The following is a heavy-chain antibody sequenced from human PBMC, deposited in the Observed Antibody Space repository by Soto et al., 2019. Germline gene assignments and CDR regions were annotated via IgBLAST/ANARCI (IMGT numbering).Heavy chain of an antibody. CDR3: AKVTVTLFAGGMDV. V-gene: IGHV3-48*03. CDR2: ISSSGNTK. J-gene: IGHJ6*02. CDR1: GFTFSSYE. D-gene: IGHD3-16*02. Sequence: QPGGSLRLSCAASGFTFSSYEMNWVRQSPGKGLEWVSYISSSGNTKFYVDSVRGRFTVSRDNAKKSLYLQMNGLRAEDTAVYYCAKVTVTLFAGGMDVWGQGTPVTVSS.